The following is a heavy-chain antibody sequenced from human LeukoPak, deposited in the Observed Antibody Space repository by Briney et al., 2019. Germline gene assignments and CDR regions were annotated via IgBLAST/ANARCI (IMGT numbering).Heavy chain of an antibody. V-gene: IGHV4-34*01. J-gene: IGHJ4*02. CDR1: GGSFSGYY. CDR2: INHSGST. D-gene: IGHD6-19*01. Sequence: PSETLSLTCAVYGGSFSGYYGSWIRQPPGKGLEWIGEINHSGSTNYNPSLKSRVTISVDTSKNQFSLKLSSVTAADTAVYYCAREGRWLVPGLDYWGQGTLVTVSS. CDR3: AREGRWLVPGLDY.